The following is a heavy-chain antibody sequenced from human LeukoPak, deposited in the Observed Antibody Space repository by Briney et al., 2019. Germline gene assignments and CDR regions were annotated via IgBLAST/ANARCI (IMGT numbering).Heavy chain of an antibody. CDR1: GGTFSSYA. CDR2: INPNSGGT. Sequence: ASVKVSCKASGGTFSSYAISWVRQAPGQGLEWMGWINPNSGGTNYAQKFQGRVTMTRDTSISTAYMELSRLRSDDTAVYYCAREEWLYTNDYWGQGTLVTVSS. J-gene: IGHJ4*02. CDR3: AREEWLYTNDY. V-gene: IGHV1-2*02. D-gene: IGHD3-16*01.